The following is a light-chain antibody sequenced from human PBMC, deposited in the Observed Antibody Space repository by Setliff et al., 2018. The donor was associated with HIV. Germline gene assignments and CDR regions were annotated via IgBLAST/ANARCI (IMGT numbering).Light chain of an antibody. CDR2: NVY. Sequence: QSALTHVASVSGSLGQLITISCTGSSSDIGGHNLVSWFRVDPGKAPKLIIYNVYLLASGVSPRFSASKSGNTASLTIFGLQSEDEGDYYCCSYSRSTVPYVFGSGTKVTVL. CDR3: CSYSRSTVPYV. CDR1: SSDIGGHNL. J-gene: IGLJ1*01. V-gene: IGLV2-23*02.